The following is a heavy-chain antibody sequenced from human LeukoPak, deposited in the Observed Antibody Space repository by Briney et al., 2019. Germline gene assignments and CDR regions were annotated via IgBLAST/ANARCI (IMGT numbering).Heavy chain of an antibody. V-gene: IGHV4-30-2*01. Sequence: SETLSLTCAVSGGSISSGGYSWSWIRQPPGKGLEWIGYIYHSGSTYYNPSLKSRVTISVDRSKNQFSLKLSSVTAADTAVYYCASSKNRDYYFDYWGQGTLVTVSS. CDR2: IYHSGST. CDR1: GGSISSGGYS. D-gene: IGHD1-14*01. CDR3: ASSKNRDYYFDY. J-gene: IGHJ4*02.